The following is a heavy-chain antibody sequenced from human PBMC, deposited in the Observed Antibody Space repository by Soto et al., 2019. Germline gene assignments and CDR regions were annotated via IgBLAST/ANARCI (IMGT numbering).Heavy chain of an antibody. CDR2: ISGSGGTT. CDR3: AKGGVGYYDSTGYYLYYYYGMDV. V-gene: IGHV3-23*01. J-gene: IGHJ6*02. Sequence: EVQLLESGGGLVQPGGSLRLSCAASGFTFSSYSTIWVRQAPGKGLEWVSAISGSGGTTYYADSVKGRFTISRDNSKNTLYLQMNSLRAEGTAVYYCAKGGVGYYDSTGYYLYYYYGMDVWGQGTTVTVSS. D-gene: IGHD3-22*01. CDR1: GFTFSSYS.